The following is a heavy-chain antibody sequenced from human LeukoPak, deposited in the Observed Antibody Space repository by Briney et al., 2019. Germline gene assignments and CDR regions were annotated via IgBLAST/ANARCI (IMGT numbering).Heavy chain of an antibody. CDR2: INPNSGGT. V-gene: IGHV1-2*02. J-gene: IGHJ4*02. CDR3: ARGITMVRGVIYFDY. Sequence: ASVKVSCKASGYTFTSYGISWVRQAPGQGLEWMGWINPNSGGTNYAQKFQGRVTMTRDTSISTAYMELSRLRSDDTAVYYCARGITMVRGVIYFDYWGQGTLVTVSS. D-gene: IGHD3-10*01. CDR1: GYTFTSYG.